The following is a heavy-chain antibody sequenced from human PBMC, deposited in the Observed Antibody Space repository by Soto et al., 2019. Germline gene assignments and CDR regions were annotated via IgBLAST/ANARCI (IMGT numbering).Heavy chain of an antibody. CDR2: ISYDGRSE. Sequence: GGSLRLSCVASGFTFSNFGMHWVRQAPGKGLEWVAGISYDGRSESYVDSVRGRFTLSRDNSKNTLSLQMISLRPEDTGVYYCAKDLDVVMVLSATRGLDVWGQGTTVTVSS. CDR3: AKDLDVVMVLSATRGLDV. J-gene: IGHJ6*02. V-gene: IGHV3-30*18. D-gene: IGHD2-15*01. CDR1: GFTFSNFG.